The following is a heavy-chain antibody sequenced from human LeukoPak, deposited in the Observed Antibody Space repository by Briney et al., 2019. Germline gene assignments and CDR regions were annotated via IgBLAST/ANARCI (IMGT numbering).Heavy chain of an antibody. CDR3: ARALSWTTESYYYMDV. J-gene: IGHJ6*03. CDR1: GYTFTSYD. V-gene: IGHV1-8*01. D-gene: IGHD3/OR15-3a*01. CDR2: MNPNSGNT. Sequence: GASVKVSCKASGYTFTSYDINWVRQATGQGREWMGWMNPNSGNTGYAQKFQGRVTMTKNTSITTGYMELSSLRSEDTAVYYCARALSWTTESYYYMDVWGRGTTVTVSS.